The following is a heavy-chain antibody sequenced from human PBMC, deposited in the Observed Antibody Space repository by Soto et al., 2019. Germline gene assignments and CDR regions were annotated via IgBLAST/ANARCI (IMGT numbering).Heavy chain of an antibody. D-gene: IGHD5-18*01. V-gene: IGHV3-9*01. J-gene: IGHJ4*02. CDR1: GFSFDDYS. CDR2: ITWNSAST. Sequence: EVQLVESGGGLVQPGGSLRLSCAASGFSFDDYSMHWVRKAPGKGLEWVSGITWNSASTVYADSVKGRFTISRDNAKNALYLQMNGLRAEDTALYYCAKDMGLQLWTHFDLWGQGTLVTVSS. CDR3: AKDMGLQLWTHFDL.